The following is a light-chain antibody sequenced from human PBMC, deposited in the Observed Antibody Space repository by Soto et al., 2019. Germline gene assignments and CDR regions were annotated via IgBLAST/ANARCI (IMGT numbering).Light chain of an antibody. CDR1: SSNIGSNT. CDR3: ATWDDSRNGYV. Sequence: QSVLTQPPSASGTPGQRVTISASGSSSNIGSNTVSWYQQVPGTAPKLLIYDNDERPSGVPGRFSGSKSCTSASLAISGLQSEDEADYYCATWDDSRNGYVFGPGTKVTIL. V-gene: IGLV1-44*01. J-gene: IGLJ1*01. CDR2: DND.